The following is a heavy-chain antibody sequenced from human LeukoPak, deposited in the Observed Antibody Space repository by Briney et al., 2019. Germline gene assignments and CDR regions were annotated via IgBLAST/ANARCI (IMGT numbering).Heavy chain of an antibody. D-gene: IGHD2-8*02. V-gene: IGHV1-2*02. Sequence: ASVKVSCKASGYTFTDYYVHWVRQAPGQGLEWMGWLKPNSGGTDYGQKFQGRVTMTRNTPITTAYLEMSSLSSDDTAVYYCARYYCTVGAVTCYSDYWGQGTLVTVSS. CDR1: GYTFTDYY. CDR3: ARYYCTVGAVTCYSDY. CDR2: LKPNSGGT. J-gene: IGHJ4*02.